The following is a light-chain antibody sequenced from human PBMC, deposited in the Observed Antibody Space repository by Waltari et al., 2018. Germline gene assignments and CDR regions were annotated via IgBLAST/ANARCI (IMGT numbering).Light chain of an antibody. CDR3: QQSYSIPLT. Sequence: DILRTQSPSSLSVSVGDRVTITCRASQSISSYLNWYQQKPGKAPKLLIYAASSLQSRVPSRFSGSGSGTDFTLTISSLQPEDFATYYCQQSYSIPLTFGQGTKVEIK. CDR1: QSISSY. V-gene: IGKV1-39*01. CDR2: AAS. J-gene: IGKJ1*01.